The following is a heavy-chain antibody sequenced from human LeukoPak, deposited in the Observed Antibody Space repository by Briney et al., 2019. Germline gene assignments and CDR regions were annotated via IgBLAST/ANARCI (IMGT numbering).Heavy chain of an antibody. D-gene: IGHD1-7*01. CDR2: ISSSSSYI. J-gene: IGHJ5*02. Sequence: PGGSLRLSCAASGLTFSSYSMNWVRQATGKGLEWVSSISSSSSYIYYADSVKGRFTISRDNAKNSLYLQMNSLSAEGTAVYYGARDRRYNWNYWFDPWGQGTLVADSS. V-gene: IGHV3-21*01. CDR3: ARDRRYNWNYWFDP. CDR1: GLTFSSYS.